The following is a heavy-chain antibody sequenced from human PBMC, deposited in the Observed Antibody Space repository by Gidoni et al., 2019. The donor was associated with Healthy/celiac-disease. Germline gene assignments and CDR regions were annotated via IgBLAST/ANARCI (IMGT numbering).Heavy chain of an antibody. J-gene: IGHJ5*02. CDR3: ARVNDYYDSSGYYGWFDP. D-gene: IGHD3-22*01. V-gene: IGHV3-53*01. CDR2: IYSGGST. CDR1: GFTVSSNY. Sequence: EVQLVESGGGLIQPGGSLRRSCAASGFTVSSNYMSWVRQAPGKGLEWVSVIYSGGSTYYADSVKGRFTISRDNSKNTLYLQMNSLRAEDTAVYYCARVNDYYDSSGYYGWFDPWGQGTLVTVSS.